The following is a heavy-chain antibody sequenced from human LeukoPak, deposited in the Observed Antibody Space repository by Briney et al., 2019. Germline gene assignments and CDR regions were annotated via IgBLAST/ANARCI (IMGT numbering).Heavy chain of an antibody. CDR2: ITGSSAST. V-gene: IGHV3-23*01. J-gene: IGHJ4*02. CDR1: GSTFSSYA. Sequence: AGGSLRLSCAASGSTFSSYAMSWVRQAPGKGLEWVSSITGSSASTYYADSVKGRFTISRDNSKNTLYLQMNSLRAEDTAVYFCAKLDYYDTHWGQGTLVTVSS. D-gene: IGHD3-22*01. CDR3: AKLDYYDTH.